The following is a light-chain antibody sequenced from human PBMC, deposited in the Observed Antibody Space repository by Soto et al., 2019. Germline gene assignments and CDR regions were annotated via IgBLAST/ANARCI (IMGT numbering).Light chain of an antibody. J-gene: IGKJ4*01. V-gene: IGKV3-20*01. Sequence: EIVLTQSPGTLSLSPGERATLSCRASQYFSSSYLEWYQQKTGQTPRLHIHGAFNRATGIPDRFIGSGSGTDVTLTISRLEPADFVVYYCQQYGSFSFGGGTKLEIK. CDR2: GAF. CDR3: QQYGSFS. CDR1: QYFSSSY.